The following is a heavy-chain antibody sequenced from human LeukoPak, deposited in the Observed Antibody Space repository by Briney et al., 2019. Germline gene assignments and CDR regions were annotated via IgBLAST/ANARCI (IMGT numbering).Heavy chain of an antibody. CDR1: EFTFNKAW. CDR3: AKGDYDFWSGYYIHYFDY. CDR2: LSGSGATT. J-gene: IGHJ4*02. D-gene: IGHD3-3*01. V-gene: IGHV3-23*01. Sequence: GGSLRLSCAASEFTFNKAWMSWVRQAPGKGLEWVSALSGSGATTYYADSVKGRFTISRDNSKNTLYLQMNSLRADDTAVYYCAKGDYDFWSGYYIHYFDYWGQGTLVTVSS.